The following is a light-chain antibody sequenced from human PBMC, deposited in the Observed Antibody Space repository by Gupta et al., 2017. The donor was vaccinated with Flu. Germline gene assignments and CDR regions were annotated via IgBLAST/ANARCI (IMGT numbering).Light chain of an antibody. CDR1: RTNIGNNY. Sequence: RVAISFSGRRTNIGNNYVYWYQQFPGTAPKLLIYRKDQRPSGVPDRFSASKSGTSASLAISGLRYEDEADYYCATWDDSLSGWVFGGGSKLTVL. V-gene: IGLV1-47*01. J-gene: IGLJ3*02. CDR3: ATWDDSLSGWV. CDR2: RKD.